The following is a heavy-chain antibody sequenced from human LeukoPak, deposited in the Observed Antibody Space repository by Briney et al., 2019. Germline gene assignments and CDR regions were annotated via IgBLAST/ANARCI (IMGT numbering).Heavy chain of an antibody. J-gene: IGHJ4*02. D-gene: IGHD6-13*01. V-gene: IGHV3-11*01. Sequence: GGSLRLSCAASGFTFSDYYMSWIRQAPGKGLEWVSYISSSGSTIYYADSVKGRFTTSRDNAKNSLYLQMNSLRAEDTAVYYCASSSPLAAAATFPFDYWGQGTLVTVSS. CDR3: ASSSPLAAAATFPFDY. CDR1: GFTFSDYY. CDR2: ISSSGSTI.